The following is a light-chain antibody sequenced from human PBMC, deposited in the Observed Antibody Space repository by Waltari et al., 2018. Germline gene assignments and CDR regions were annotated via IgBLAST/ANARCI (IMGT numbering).Light chain of an antibody. V-gene: IGLV2-14*03. CDR3: SSESSDKVVL. Sequence: QSALTQPASVSGSPGQSVTISCTGTSSDGGRSNSVSCYQDPPGQGPKVIIYDVSDRPSGVSARFSGSKSGNTASLTISGLQAEDEADYYCSSESSDKVVLFGGGTKVTVL. J-gene: IGLJ3*02. CDR2: DVS. CDR1: SSDGGRSNS.